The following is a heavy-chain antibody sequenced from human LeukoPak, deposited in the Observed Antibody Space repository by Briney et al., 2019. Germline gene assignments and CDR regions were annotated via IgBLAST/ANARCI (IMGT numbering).Heavy chain of an antibody. CDR1: GFIFNDFG. Sequence: GGSLRLSCAVSGFIFNDFGMTWVRQTPGKGLEWVSGINWNGGSTAYADSVKGRFTISRDNAKNSLYLQMNSLRAEDTAVYYCAELGITMIGGVWGKGTTVTISS. D-gene: IGHD3-10*02. CDR2: INWNGGST. V-gene: IGHV3-20*04. J-gene: IGHJ6*04. CDR3: AELGITMIGGV.